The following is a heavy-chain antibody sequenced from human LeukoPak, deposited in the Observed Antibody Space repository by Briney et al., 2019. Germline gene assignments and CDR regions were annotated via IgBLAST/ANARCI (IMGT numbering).Heavy chain of an antibody. V-gene: IGHV1-69*05. CDR1: GGTFSNYA. Sequence: GASVKVSCKASGGTFSNYAVSWVRQAPGQGFEWMGGIIPIFGTPNYAQKFQGRVTITTDESTSTAYLELSSLRSEDTAVYYCARDECTNDVCYSLDYWGQGTLVTVSS. D-gene: IGHD2-8*01. CDR3: ARDECTNDVCYSLDY. CDR2: IIPIFGTP. J-gene: IGHJ4*02.